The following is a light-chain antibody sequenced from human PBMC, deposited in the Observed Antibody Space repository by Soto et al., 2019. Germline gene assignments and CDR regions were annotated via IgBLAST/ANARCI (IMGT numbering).Light chain of an antibody. Sequence: DIQMTQSPSSLSASVGHRVTSTYRASQAIYNYLNWYQQKPGEAPKLLISATSRLESGVPSRFTGSGSGTEFSLTISSLQPEDFATYFCQQSYSSLVTFGPGTKVDLK. V-gene: IGKV1-39*01. CDR1: QAIYNY. J-gene: IGKJ3*01. CDR3: QQSYSSLVT. CDR2: ATS.